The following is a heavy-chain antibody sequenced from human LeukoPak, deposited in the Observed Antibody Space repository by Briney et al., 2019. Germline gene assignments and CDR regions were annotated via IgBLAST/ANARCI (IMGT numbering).Heavy chain of an antibody. D-gene: IGHD2-2*01. J-gene: IGHJ4*02. Sequence: PGGSLRLSCAASGFTFSSYAMSWVRQAPGKGLEWVSAISGSGDTTYYADSVKGRFTISRDNSKNTLYLQMNSLRPEDTAVYCCAKVGARGCSSSTCFIYWGQGTLVTVSS. CDR2: ISGSGDTT. CDR1: GFTFSSYA. V-gene: IGHV3-23*01. CDR3: AKVGARGCSSSTCFIY.